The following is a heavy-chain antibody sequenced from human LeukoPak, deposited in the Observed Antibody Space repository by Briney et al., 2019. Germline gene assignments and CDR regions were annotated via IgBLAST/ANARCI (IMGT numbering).Heavy chain of an antibody. CDR1: GFTFSSYA. V-gene: IGHV3-23*01. CDR2: ISGSGGST. Sequence: GGSLRLSCAASGFTFSSYAMSWVRQAPGKGLEWVSAISGSGGSTYYADSVKGRFTISRDNSKNTLYLQMNSLRAEDTAVYHCAKDITIFGVVYDYWGQGTLVTVSS. J-gene: IGHJ4*02. D-gene: IGHD3-3*01. CDR3: AKDITIFGVVYDY.